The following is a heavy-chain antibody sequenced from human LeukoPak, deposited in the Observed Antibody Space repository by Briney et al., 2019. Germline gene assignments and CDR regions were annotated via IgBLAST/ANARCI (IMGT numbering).Heavy chain of an antibody. J-gene: IGHJ6*03. CDR1: GYSISSGYY. CDR3: ARTRFDYYYYYYMDV. Sequence: SETLSLTCTVSGYSISSGYYWGWIRQPPGKGLEWIGSIYHSGSTYYNPSLKSRVTISVDTSKNQFSLKLSSVTAADTAVYYCARTRFDYYYYYYMDVWGKGTTVTVSS. D-gene: IGHD3-3*01. V-gene: IGHV4-38-2*02. CDR2: IYHSGST.